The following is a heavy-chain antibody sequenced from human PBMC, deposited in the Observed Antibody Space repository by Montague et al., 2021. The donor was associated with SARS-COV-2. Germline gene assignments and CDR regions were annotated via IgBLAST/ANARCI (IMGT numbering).Heavy chain of an antibody. V-gene: IGHV4-34*01. Sequence: SETLSLTCAVYGGSFSGNYWSWIRQPPGKGLEWIGEINHYGSTNYNPSLKSRVTMSVDTSKNQFSLKLSSVTAADTAMYYCARGLPVTTLFYYFGMDVWGQGTTVTVSS. J-gene: IGHJ6*02. CDR2: INHYGST. D-gene: IGHD4-11*01. CDR3: ARGLPVTTLFYYFGMDV. CDR1: GGSFSGNY.